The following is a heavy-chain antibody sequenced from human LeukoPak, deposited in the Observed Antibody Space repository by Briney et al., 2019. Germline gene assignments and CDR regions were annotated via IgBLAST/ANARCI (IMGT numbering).Heavy chain of an antibody. V-gene: IGHV3-21*01. CDR1: GFTFSSYS. CDR2: ISSSSSYI. D-gene: IGHD5-12*01. CDR3: VRSGYDRARPKFDC. J-gene: IGHJ4*02. Sequence: GGSLRLSCAASGFTFSSYSMNWVRQAPGKGLEWVSSISSSSSYIYYADSVKGRFTISRDNAKNSLYLQMNSLRAEDTAVYYCVRSGYDRARPKFDCWGQGTLVTVSS.